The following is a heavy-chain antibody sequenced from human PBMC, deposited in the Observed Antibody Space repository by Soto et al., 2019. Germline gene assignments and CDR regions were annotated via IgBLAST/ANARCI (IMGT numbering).Heavy chain of an antibody. V-gene: IGHV4-39*02. Sequence: PSETLSLTCTVSGGSISSSSFHWGWIRQPPGKGLEWIGSIYYSGSTYYSPSLKSRVTISVDTSKNQFSLKLSSVTAADTADYYCAREVGATNEYFDSWGQGTLVTVSS. D-gene: IGHD1-26*01. CDR1: GGSISSSSFH. J-gene: IGHJ4*02. CDR2: IYYSGST. CDR3: AREVGATNEYFDS.